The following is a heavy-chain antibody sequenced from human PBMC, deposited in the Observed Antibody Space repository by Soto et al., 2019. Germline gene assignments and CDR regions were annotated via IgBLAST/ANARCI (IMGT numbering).Heavy chain of an antibody. CDR3: ARDVSGYGY. D-gene: IGHD5-12*01. V-gene: IGHV3-30*02. CDR2: IQFDESKI. CDR1: GFTLSSYG. J-gene: IGHJ4*02. Sequence: GGSLRLSCVASGFTLSSYGMHWVRQAPGKGLEWVAFIQFDESKISYVDSVKGRFTISRDTSKNTLYLQMDSLRAEDTAVYYCARDVSGYGYWGQGTLVTVSS.